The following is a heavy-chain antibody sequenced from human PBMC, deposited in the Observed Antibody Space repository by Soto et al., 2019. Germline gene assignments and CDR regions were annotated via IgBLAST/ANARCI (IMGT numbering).Heavy chain of an antibody. J-gene: IGHJ4*02. V-gene: IGHV1-46*01. CDR2: INPSGGHT. Sequence: QVHPVQSGAEVKKPGASVKVSCKASGYTFTSYYMHWVRQAPGQGLEWVGIINPSGGHTSDAQKFQGRVTMTRDTSTSTFYMELSSLRSEDTALYYCARAHAYGDYRTIDFWGQGTLVTVSS. D-gene: IGHD4-17*01. CDR1: GYTFTSYY. CDR3: ARAHAYGDYRTIDF.